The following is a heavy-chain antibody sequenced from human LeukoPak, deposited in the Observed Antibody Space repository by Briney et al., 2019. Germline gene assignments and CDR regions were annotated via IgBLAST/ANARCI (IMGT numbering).Heavy chain of an antibody. V-gene: IGHV4-61*09. CDR3: ARESRPYYYYYYYMDV. CDR1: GGSISSGSYY. Sequence: SETLSLTCTVSGGSISSGSYYWSWIRQPAGKRLEWIGHIYRSGSTNYNPSLKSRVTISVDTSKNQFSLKLSSVTAADTAVYYCARESRPYYYYYYYMDVWGKGTTVTISS. J-gene: IGHJ6*03. CDR2: IYRSGST. D-gene: IGHD5/OR15-5a*01.